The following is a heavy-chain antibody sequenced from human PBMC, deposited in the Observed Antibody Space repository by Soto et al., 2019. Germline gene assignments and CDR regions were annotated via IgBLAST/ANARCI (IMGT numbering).Heavy chain of an antibody. J-gene: IGHJ4*02. CDR3: AKAPSLLWFLGWSHTGGIYFDY. CDR1: GFTFSSYA. D-gene: IGHD3-10*01. V-gene: IGHV3-23*01. CDR2: ISGSGGST. Sequence: EVQLLESGGGLVQPGGSLRLSCAASGFTFSSYAMSWVRQAPGKGLEWVSAISGSGGSTYYADSVKGRFTSSRDNSKNSLYLQMISLRAEDTAVYYCAKAPSLLWFLGWSHTGGIYFDYLGQGTLVTVSS.